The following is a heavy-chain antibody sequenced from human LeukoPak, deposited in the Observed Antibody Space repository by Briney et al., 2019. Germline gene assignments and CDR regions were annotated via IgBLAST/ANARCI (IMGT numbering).Heavy chain of an antibody. D-gene: IGHD3-10*01. J-gene: IGHJ4*02. CDR3: AKGHYYGSGSLDY. CDR1: AFIFSGHW. V-gene: IGHV3-53*01. CDR2: IYRGGNT. Sequence: GGSLRLSCEGSAFIFSGHWMNWVRQAPGKGLEWVSVIYRGGNTYYADSVKGRFTISTDNSKNTLYLQMNSLRAEDTAVYYCAKGHYYGSGSLDYWGQGTLVTVSS.